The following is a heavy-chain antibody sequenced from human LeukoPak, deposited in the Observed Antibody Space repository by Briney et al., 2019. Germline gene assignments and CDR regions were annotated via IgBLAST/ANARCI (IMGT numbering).Heavy chain of an antibody. CDR2: IIPLFGRS. V-gene: IGHV1-69*05. D-gene: IGHD2-2*01. Sequence: AASVKVSCKASGGTFSSDAISWVRQAPGQGLEWMGGIIPLFGRSNYAQKFQGRVTLTRDESTSTAYMELSSLRSEDTAVYYCSTNNRDFLSGTPYQHYHSMDVWGQGTTVIVSS. J-gene: IGHJ6*02. CDR3: STNNRDFLSGTPYQHYHSMDV. CDR1: GGTFSSDA.